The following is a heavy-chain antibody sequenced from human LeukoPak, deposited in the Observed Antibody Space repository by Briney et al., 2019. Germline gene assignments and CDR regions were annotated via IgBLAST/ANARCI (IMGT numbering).Heavy chain of an antibody. V-gene: IGHV4-39*07. CDR1: GDSISSSDYY. D-gene: IGHD3-22*01. Sequence: SETLSLTCTVSGDSISSSDYYWGWIRQPPGKGLEWLGTIFYTGSTYYNASLKRRLTMSIDTSKNHFSLKLNSVTAADTAVYYCARVPYYYDSSAYYGNNWFDPWGQGILVTVSS. J-gene: IGHJ5*02. CDR3: ARVPYYYDSSAYYGNNWFDP. CDR2: IFYTGST.